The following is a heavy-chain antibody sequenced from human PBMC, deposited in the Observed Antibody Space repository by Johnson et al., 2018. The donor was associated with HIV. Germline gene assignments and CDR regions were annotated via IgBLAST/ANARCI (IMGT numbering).Heavy chain of an antibody. Sequence: QMLLVESGGGLVQPGGSLRLSCAASGFTFKIYAMHWVRQAPGKGLEWVAVVSYDGPDKYYADSVKGRFTISRDNSNNTLYLQMNSLRAEDTAVYYCARDRWYSSSSGGVDDAFDIWGQGTMVTVSS. CDR1: GFTFKIYA. CDR3: ARDRWYSSSSGGVDDAFDI. D-gene: IGHD6-6*01. V-gene: IGHV3-30*04. J-gene: IGHJ3*02. CDR2: VSYDGPDK.